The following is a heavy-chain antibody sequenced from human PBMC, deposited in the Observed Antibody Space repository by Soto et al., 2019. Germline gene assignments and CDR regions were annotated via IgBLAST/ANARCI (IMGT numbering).Heavy chain of an antibody. V-gene: IGHV4-39*01. CDR2: IYYSDST. CDR3: ARFKLRFLAFDY. Sequence: PSETLSLTCTVSGGSISSSSYYWGWIRQPPGKGLEWIGNIYYSDSTYYNPSLKSRVTISVDTSKNQFSLKLSSVTAADTAVYYCARFKLRFLAFDYWGQGTRVTVSS. CDR1: GGSISSSSYY. D-gene: IGHD3-3*01. J-gene: IGHJ4*02.